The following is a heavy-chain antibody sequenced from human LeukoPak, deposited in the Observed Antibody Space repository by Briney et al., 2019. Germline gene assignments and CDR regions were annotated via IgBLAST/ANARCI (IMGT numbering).Heavy chain of an antibody. V-gene: IGHV4-59*01. J-gene: IGHJ4*02. CDR2: IYYSGST. Sequence: SETLSLTCTVSGGSISSYYWSWIRQPPGKGLEWIGHIYYSGSTNYNPSLKSRVTISVDTSKNQFSLKLSSVTAADTAVYYCARASSGWYVYFDYWGQGTLVTVSS. D-gene: IGHD6-19*01. CDR1: GGSISSYY. CDR3: ARASSGWYVYFDY.